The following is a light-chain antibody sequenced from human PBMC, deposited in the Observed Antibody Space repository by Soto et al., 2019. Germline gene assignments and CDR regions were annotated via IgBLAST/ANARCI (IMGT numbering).Light chain of an antibody. J-gene: IGKJ1*01. V-gene: IGKV1-5*01. Sequence: DIQMTQSPSTLSGSVGDMVTITWLVSQTISSWLAWYQQKPGKAPKLLIYAASTLQSGVPSRFSGSGSGTDFTLTISCLQSEDFATYYCQQYYSYPPWTFGQGTKVDIK. CDR2: AAS. CDR1: QTISSW. CDR3: QQYYSYPPWT.